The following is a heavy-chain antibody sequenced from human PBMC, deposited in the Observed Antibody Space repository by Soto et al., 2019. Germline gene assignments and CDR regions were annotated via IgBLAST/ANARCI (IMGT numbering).Heavy chain of an antibody. V-gene: IGHV3-30*18. Sequence: QVQLVESGGGVVQPGRSLRLSCAASGFTFSHYAMHCVRQAPGKGLEWMAVISYDGSNKYSADSVKGRFTISRDNSSSTLYLPMNGLGAEDAAVYYCAKAGSSSSWSYYWGQGTLVTVSS. CDR1: GFTFSHYA. J-gene: IGHJ4*02. CDR3: AKAGSSSSWSYY. CDR2: ISYDGSNK. D-gene: IGHD6-6*01.